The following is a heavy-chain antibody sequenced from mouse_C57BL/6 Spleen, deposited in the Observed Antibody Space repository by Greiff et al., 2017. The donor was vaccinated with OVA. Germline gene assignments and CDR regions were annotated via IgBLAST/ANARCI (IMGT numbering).Heavy chain of an antibody. CDR1: GYSITSGYY. CDR2: ISYDGSN. J-gene: IGHJ4*01. Sequence: EVKLEESGPGLVKPSQSLSLTCSVTGYSITSGYYWNWIRQFPGNQLEWMGYISYDGSNNYNPSLKNRISITRDTSKNQFFLKLNSVTTEDTATYYCASSYAMDYWGQGTSVTVSS. CDR3: ASSYAMDY. V-gene: IGHV3-6*01.